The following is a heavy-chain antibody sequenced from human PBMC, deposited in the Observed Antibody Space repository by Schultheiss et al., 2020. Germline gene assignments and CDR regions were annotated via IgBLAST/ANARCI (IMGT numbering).Heavy chain of an antibody. CDR3: TIHCSSTSCYRSPT. Sequence: GGSLRLSCAASGFTFSDYYMSWIRQAPGKGLEWVGFIKSKAYGGTTEYAASVKGRFTISRDDSKSLAYLQMSSLKTEDTAVYYCTIHCSSTSCYRSPTWGQGTLVTVSS. CDR1: GFTFSDYY. CDR2: IKSKAYGGTT. D-gene: IGHD2-2*01. V-gene: IGHV3-71*01. J-gene: IGHJ5*02.